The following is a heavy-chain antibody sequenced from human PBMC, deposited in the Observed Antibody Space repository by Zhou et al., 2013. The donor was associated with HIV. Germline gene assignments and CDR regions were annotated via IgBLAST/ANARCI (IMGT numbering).Heavy chain of an antibody. V-gene: IGHV4-4*07. Sequence: QVQLQESGPGLVKPSETLSLTCTVSGGSISSYYWSWIRQPAGKGLEWIGRIYTSGSTNYNPSLKSRVTMSVDTSKNQFSLKLDSVTAADTAVYYCARDWIYGDYYYYMDVWGKGDHGSPSP. J-gene: IGHJ6*03. D-gene: IGHD4-17*01. CDR2: IYTSGST. CDR1: GGSISSYY. CDR3: ARDWIYGDYYYYMDV.